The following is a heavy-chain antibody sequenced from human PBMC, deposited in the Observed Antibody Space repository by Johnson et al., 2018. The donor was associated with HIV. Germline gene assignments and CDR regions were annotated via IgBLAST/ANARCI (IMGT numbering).Heavy chain of an antibody. CDR2: IYSGGST. CDR3: ANLLITWTFGVVLDDAFDI. D-gene: IGHD3-3*01. V-gene: IGHV3-66*01. J-gene: IGHJ3*02. CDR1: GFTVSSNY. Sequence: VQLVESGGGLVQPGGSLRLSCAASGFTVSSNYISLVRQAPGKGLEWVSVIYSGGSTYYADSVKGRFTISSDNSKNTPYLQMNSLRAEDTAVYYCANLLITWTFGVVLDDAFDIWGQGTMVTVSS.